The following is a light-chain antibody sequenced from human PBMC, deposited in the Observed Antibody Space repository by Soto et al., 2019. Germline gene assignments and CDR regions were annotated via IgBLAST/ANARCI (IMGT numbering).Light chain of an antibody. V-gene: IGKV4-1*01. CDR3: QQYYSTPPLT. CDR2: WAS. CDR1: QSVLYSSNNKNY. Sequence: DIVLTQSPDSLAVSLGERATINCKSSQSVLYSSNNKNYLAWYQQKPGQPPKLLIYWASTRESGVPDRFSASGSGTDFTLTISRLQAEDVAVYYCQQYYSTPPLTFGGGTRWRSN. J-gene: IGKJ4*01.